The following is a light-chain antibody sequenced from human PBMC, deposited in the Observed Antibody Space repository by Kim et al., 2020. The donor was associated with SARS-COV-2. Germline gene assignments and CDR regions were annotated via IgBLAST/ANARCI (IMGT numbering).Light chain of an antibody. Sequence: ATINCKSSQSILYSSNNKNYLAWYQQKPGQPPKLLMYWASTRESGVPDRFSGSGSGTDFTLTISSLQAEDVAVYYCHQYYNTPLTFGGGTKVDIK. CDR3: HQYYNTPLT. CDR1: QSILYSSNNKNY. CDR2: WAS. J-gene: IGKJ4*01. V-gene: IGKV4-1*01.